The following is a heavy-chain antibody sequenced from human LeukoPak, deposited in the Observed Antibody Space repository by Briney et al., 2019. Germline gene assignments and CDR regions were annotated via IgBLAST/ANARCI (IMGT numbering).Heavy chain of an antibody. D-gene: IGHD3-22*01. CDR1: GITLSNYG. V-gene: IGHV3-23*01. J-gene: IGHJ4*02. Sequence: GGSLRLSCGVSGITLSNYGMSWARQAPGGGLEWVAGISDSGGRTNYADSVKGRFTISRDNPKNTLYLQMNSLRVEDTAVYFCAKRGVVIRVILVGFHKEAYYFDSWGQGALVTVSS. CDR2: ISDSGGRT. CDR3: AKRGVVIRVILVGFHKEAYYFDS.